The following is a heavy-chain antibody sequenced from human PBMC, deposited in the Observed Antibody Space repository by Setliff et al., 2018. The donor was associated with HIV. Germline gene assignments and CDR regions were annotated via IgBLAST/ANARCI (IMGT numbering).Heavy chain of an antibody. CDR2: IYQTGTT. Sequence: PSETLSLTCTVSGGSISSYYWSWIRQPPGKGLEWIGYIYQTGTTSYNPPLRSRVSMSLDTSKNQFSLRLSSVTAADTAVYYCARHLSRQSGGFWFLDLWGRGTLVTVSS. D-gene: IGHD2-15*01. V-gene: IGHV4-59*08. CDR3: ARHLSRQSGGFWFLDL. J-gene: IGHJ2*01. CDR1: GGSISSYY.